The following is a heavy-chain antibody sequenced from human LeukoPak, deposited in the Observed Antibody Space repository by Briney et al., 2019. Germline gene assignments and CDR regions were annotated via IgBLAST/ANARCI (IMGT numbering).Heavy chain of an antibody. CDR3: VREGQLANYNWFDP. Sequence: SETLSLTRTVSGGSISPYYWSWIRQSPGRGLEWIGYIYYSGNTNYNPSLKSRVTISVDTSKNQFSLKLTSVTAADTAVYYCVREGQLANYNWFDPWGQGTLVTVSS. V-gene: IGHV4-59*01. D-gene: IGHD6-6*01. CDR2: IYYSGNT. J-gene: IGHJ5*02. CDR1: GGSISPYY.